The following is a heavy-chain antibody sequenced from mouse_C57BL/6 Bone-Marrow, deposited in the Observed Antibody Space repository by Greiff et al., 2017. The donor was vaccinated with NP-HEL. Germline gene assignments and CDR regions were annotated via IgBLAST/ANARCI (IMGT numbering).Heavy chain of an antibody. V-gene: IGHV1-72*01. CDR2: IDPNSGGT. CDR3: ARGYYGSSYPHWYFDV. CDR1: GYTFTSYW. Sequence: QVHVKQPGAELVKPGASVKLSCKASGYTFTSYWMHWVKQRPGRGLEWIGRIDPNSGGTKYNEKFKSKATLTVDKPSSTAYMQLSSLTSEDSAVYYCARGYYGSSYPHWYFDVWGTGTTVTVSS. J-gene: IGHJ1*03. D-gene: IGHD1-1*01.